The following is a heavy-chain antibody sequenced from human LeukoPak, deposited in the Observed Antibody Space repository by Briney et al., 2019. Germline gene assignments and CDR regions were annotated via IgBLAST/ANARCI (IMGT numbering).Heavy chain of an antibody. D-gene: IGHD1-20*01. Sequence: SETLSLTCSVSGYSIKSGHHWGWIRQPPGRGLEWIGNIYRSGSTYYNSSLKSRVTISIDTSKNQFSLKLSSLTAADTAVYFCARINWNPDYWGQGTLVTVSS. CDR3: ARINWNPDY. J-gene: IGHJ4*02. CDR2: IYRSGST. CDR1: GYSIKSGHH. V-gene: IGHV4-38-2*02.